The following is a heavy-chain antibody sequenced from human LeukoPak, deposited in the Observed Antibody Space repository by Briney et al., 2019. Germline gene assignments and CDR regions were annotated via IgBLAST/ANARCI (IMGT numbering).Heavy chain of an antibody. Sequence: ASVKVSCKASGYTFTSYGISWVRQAPGQGLEWMGWISAYNGNTNYAQKLQGRVTMTTDTSTSTAYMELRSLRSDDTAVYYCARSMVRGAPNACFNYWGQGTLVTVSS. CDR2: ISAYNGNT. J-gene: IGHJ4*02. CDR3: ARSMVRGAPNACFNY. CDR1: GYTFTSYG. V-gene: IGHV1-18*01. D-gene: IGHD3-10*01.